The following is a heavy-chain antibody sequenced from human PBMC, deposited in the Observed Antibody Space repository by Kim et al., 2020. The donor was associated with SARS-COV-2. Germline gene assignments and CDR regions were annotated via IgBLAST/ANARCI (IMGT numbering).Heavy chain of an antibody. V-gene: IGHV4-34*01. J-gene: IGHJ4*02. D-gene: IGHD1-1*01. Sequence: GSTNYNPSLTSRVTISVDTSKNQFSLKLSSVTAADTAVYYCARRGTVVGLWGQGTLVTVSS. CDR3: ARRGTVVGL. CDR2: GST.